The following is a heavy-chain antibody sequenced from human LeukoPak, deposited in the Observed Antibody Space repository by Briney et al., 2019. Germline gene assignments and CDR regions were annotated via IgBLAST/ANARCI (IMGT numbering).Heavy chain of an antibody. CDR2: IRYDGSNK. J-gene: IGHJ3*02. D-gene: IGHD4-17*01. CDR3: AKDLHPEDYGDYLSHDAFDI. CDR1: GFTFSSYG. V-gene: IGHV3-30*02. Sequence: GGSLRLSCAASGFTFSSYGMHWVRQAPGKGLEWVAFIRYDGSNKYYADSVKGRFTISRDNSKNTLYLQMNSLRAEDTAVYYCAKDLHPEDYGDYLSHDAFDIWGQGTMVTVSS.